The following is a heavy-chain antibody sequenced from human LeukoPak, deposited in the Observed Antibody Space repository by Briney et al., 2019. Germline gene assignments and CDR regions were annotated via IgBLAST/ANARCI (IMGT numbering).Heavy chain of an antibody. V-gene: IGHV3-23*01. J-gene: IGHJ4*02. Sequence: GGSLRLSCAAAGFTFSNYAMTWVRQAPGKGLEWVSSISGSGGSTYYADSVKGRFTISRDNSKNTLYLQMNSLRAEDTAVYYCAKDLYDSSGFWGQGTLVTVSS. CDR3: AKDLYDSSGF. D-gene: IGHD3-22*01. CDR2: ISGSGGST. CDR1: GFTFSNYA.